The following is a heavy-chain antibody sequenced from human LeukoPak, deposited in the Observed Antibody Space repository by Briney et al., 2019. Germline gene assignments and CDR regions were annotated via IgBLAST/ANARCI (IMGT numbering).Heavy chain of an antibody. CDR3: ARGYGDYGMDV. J-gene: IGHJ6*02. Sequence: ASVKVSCKASGGTFSSYTIGWVRQAPGQGLEWMGRIIPILGIANYAQKFQGRVTITADKSTSTAYMELSSLRSEDTAVYYCARGYGDYGMDVWGQGTTVTVSS. CDR2: IIPILGIA. V-gene: IGHV1-69*02. D-gene: IGHD5-12*01. CDR1: GGTFSSYT.